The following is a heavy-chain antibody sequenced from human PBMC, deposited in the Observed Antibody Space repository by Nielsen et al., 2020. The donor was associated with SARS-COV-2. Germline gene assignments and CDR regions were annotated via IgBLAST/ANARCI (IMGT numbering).Heavy chain of an antibody. CDR3: ARAYIALNV. CDR1: GFTFSDYY. Sequence: GESLKISCAASGFTFSDYYMSWIRQAPGKGLEWVSYISSSGSTIYYADSVNGRFTISRDNAKNSLYLQINSLRAEDTAVYYCARAYIALNVWGQGTLVTVSS. V-gene: IGHV3-11*01. CDR2: ISSSGSTI. J-gene: IGHJ4*02. D-gene: IGHD5-12*01.